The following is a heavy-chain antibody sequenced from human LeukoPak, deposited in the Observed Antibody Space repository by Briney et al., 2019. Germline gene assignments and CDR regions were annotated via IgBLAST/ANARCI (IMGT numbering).Heavy chain of an antibody. CDR2: ISGSGGST. V-gene: IGHV3-23*01. CDR1: GFTFSSYA. J-gene: IGHJ4*02. Sequence: GRSLRLSCAASGFTFSSYAMSWVRQAPGKGLEWVSAISGSGGSTYYADSVKGRFTISRDNSKNTLYLQMNSLRAEDTAVYYCATWYDFWSGYALDYWGQGTLVTVSS. D-gene: IGHD3-3*01. CDR3: ATWYDFWSGYALDY.